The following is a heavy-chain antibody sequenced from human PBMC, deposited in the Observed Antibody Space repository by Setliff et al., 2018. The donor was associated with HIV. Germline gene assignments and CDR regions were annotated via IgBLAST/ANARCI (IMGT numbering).Heavy chain of an antibody. CDR3: ARIIYGGNSVFDH. CDR2: IEWDDDT. D-gene: IGHD4-17*01. Sequence: TLSLTCAVYGGSFSGSYWSWIRQPPGKALEWLARIEWDDDTFYSTSLRTRLTISKDTSKNQVVLTMANMDPVDTATYFCARIIYGGNSVFDHWGQGILVTVSS. V-gene: IGHV2-70*16. CDR1: GGSFSGSY. J-gene: IGHJ4*02.